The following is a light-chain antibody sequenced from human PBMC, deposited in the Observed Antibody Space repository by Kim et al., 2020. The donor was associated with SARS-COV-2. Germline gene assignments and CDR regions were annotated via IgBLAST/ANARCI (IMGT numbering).Light chain of an antibody. CDR2: SEN. V-gene: IGLV1-44*01. CDR1: SSNIGSNV. J-gene: IGLJ3*02. CDR3: AAWDDRLNGWV. Sequence: ELTQPPSASGTPGQRVTISCSGSSSNIGSNVVNWYQHLPGTAPRLVIYSENQRPSGVPDRFSGSKSGTSGSLAISGLQSEDEADYYCAAWDDRLNGWVFGGGTKLTVL.